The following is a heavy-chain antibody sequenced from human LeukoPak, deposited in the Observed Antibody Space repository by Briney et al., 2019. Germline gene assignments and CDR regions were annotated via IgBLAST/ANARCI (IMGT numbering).Heavy chain of an antibody. D-gene: IGHD1-26*01. Sequence: GASVKVSCKASGYTFISYGISWVRQAPGQGLEWMGWISAYNGNTNYAQKFQGRVTVTTDTSTSTAYMELRSLRSDDTAVYYCARGEVGGSYGIAFDYWGQGTLVTVSS. CDR2: ISAYNGNT. J-gene: IGHJ4*02. V-gene: IGHV1-18*01. CDR3: ARGEVGGSYGIAFDY. CDR1: GYTFISYG.